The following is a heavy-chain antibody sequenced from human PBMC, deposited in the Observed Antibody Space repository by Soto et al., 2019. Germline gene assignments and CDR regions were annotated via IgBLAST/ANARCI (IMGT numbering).Heavy chain of an antibody. D-gene: IGHD5-12*01. V-gene: IGHV3-23*01. J-gene: IGHJ6*02. CDR1: GFTFSSYA. CDR3: AKDKGRWLQFYYYYGMDV. CDR2: ISGSGGST. Sequence: EVQLLESGGGLVQPGGSLRLSCAASGFTFSSYAMSWVRQAPGKGLEWVSAISGSGGSTYYADSVKGRFTISRDNSKNTLYLQMNSLRAEDTAVYYCAKDKGRWLQFYYYYGMDVWGQGTTVTDSS.